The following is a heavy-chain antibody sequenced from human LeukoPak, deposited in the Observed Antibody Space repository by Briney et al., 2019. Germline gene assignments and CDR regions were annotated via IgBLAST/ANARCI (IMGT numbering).Heavy chain of an antibody. CDR1: GFTFTTYE. J-gene: IGHJ6*02. V-gene: IGHV3-48*03. CDR2: TSSSGSTI. Sequence: GGSLRLSREASGFTFTTYEMNWVRQAPGKVLEWASYTSSSGSTIYYADSVKGRFTISRDNAKNSLYLQMNSLRAEDTAVYYCARGLKYYDTLTGFGNYYAMGVWGQGTTVTVSS. CDR3: ARGLKYYDTLTGFGNYYAMGV. D-gene: IGHD3-9*01.